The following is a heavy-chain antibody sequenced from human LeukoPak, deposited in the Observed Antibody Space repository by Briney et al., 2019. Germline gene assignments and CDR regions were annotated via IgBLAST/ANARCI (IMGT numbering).Heavy chain of an antibody. J-gene: IGHJ4*02. D-gene: IGHD5-12*01. CDR3: AGVPSGYVSDY. CDR2: ISSSSSYI. V-gene: IGHV3-21*01. Sequence: GGSLRLSCAASGFTFSSYSMSWVRQAPGKGLEWVSSISSSSSYIYYADSVKGRFTISRDNAKNSLYLQMNSLRAEDTAVYYCAGVPSGYVSDYWGQGTLVTVSS. CDR1: GFTFSSYS.